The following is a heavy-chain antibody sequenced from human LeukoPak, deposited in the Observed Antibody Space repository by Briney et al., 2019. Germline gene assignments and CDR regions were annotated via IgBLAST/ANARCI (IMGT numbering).Heavy chain of an antibody. CDR2: ISGSGGST. V-gene: IGHV3-23*01. D-gene: IGHD6-19*01. Sequence: GGSLRLSCAASGFTFSSYAMSWVRQAPGKGLEWVSAISGSGGSTYYADSVKGRFTISRDNAKNSLYLQMNSLRAEDTAVYYCAREKIAVAGTSDYWGQGTLVTVSS. CDR1: GFTFSSYA. J-gene: IGHJ4*02. CDR3: AREKIAVAGTSDY.